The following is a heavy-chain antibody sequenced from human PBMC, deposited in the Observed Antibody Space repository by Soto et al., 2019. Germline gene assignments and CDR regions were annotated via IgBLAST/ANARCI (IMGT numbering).Heavy chain of an antibody. J-gene: IGHJ4*02. CDR1: GTSVSNYY. CDR2: IYTSGST. D-gene: IGHD2-21*02. Sequence: SETLSLTCSVSGTSVSNYYWSWIRQPAGKGLEHIGRIYTSGSTSYNPSLKSRVTMSMDTSQTQIYLNLTSVTASDTAMYYCARRVVTRSYYFDYWGQGTLVTVSS. CDR3: ARRVVTRSYYFDY. V-gene: IGHV4-4*07.